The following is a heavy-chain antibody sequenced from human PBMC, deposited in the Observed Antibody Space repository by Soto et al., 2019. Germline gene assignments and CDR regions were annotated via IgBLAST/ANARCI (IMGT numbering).Heavy chain of an antibody. CDR2: ISGSGGST. Sequence: GGSLRLSCAASGFTFSSYAMSWVRQAPGKGLEWVSAISGSGGSTYYADSVKGRFTISRDNSKNTLYLQMNSLRAEDTAVYYCARENTRDYYYYGMDVWGQGTTVTVSS. V-gene: IGHV3-23*01. CDR3: ARENTRDYYYYGMDV. CDR1: GFTFSSYA. J-gene: IGHJ6*02.